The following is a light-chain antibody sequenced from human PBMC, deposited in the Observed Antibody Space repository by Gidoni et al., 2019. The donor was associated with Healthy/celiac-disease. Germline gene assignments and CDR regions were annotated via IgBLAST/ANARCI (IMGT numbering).Light chain of an antibody. J-gene: IGKJ1*01. CDR1: QSISSW. CDR2: KAS. CDR3: QQYNSAWT. V-gene: IGKV1-5*03. Sequence: DIHMTQSPSTLSASVGDRVTITCRASQSISSWLAWYQQKPGKAPKLLIYKASSLESGVPSRFSGSGSGTEFTLTISSLQPDDFATYYCQQYNSAWTFGQXTKVEIK.